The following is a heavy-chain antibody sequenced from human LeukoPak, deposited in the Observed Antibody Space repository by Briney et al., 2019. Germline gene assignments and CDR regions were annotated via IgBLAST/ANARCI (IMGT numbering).Heavy chain of an antibody. CDR3: ARYYRDSGYWFDP. CDR1: GYTFTDYY. CDR2: INPNSGGT. D-gene: IGHD4-17*01. J-gene: IGHJ5*02. Sequence: GASVKVSCKASGYTFTDYYIHWVRQAPGQGLEWMGWINPNSGGTNYAQKFQGRITMTRDTSISTAYMELSRLRSDDTAVYYCARYYRDSGYWFDPWGQGTLVTVSS. V-gene: IGHV1-2*02.